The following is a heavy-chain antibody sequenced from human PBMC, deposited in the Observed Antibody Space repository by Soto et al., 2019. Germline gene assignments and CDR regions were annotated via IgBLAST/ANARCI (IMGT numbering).Heavy chain of an antibody. J-gene: IGHJ6*03. CDR2: IYYSGST. V-gene: IGHV4-59*01. D-gene: IGHD3-3*01. CDR1: GGSISSYY. Sequence: SETLSLTCTVSGGSISSYYWSWIRQPPGKGLEWIGYIYYSGSTNYNPSLKSRVTISVDTSKNQFSLKLSSVTAADTAVYYCARAVRDFWSGYYPGSYYYYMDVWGKGTTVTVSS. CDR3: ARAVRDFWSGYYPGSYYYYMDV.